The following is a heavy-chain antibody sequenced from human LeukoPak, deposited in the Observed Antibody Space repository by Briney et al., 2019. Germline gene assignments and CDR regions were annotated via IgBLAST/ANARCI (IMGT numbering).Heavy chain of an antibody. D-gene: IGHD1-26*01. V-gene: IGHV3-7*05. CDR2: IKHDGSDK. Sequence: GGSLRLSCAASGFTFSTYWMSWVRQAPGKGLEWVANIKHDGSDKKYVDSVKGRFTISRDNAKRSLYLQMNSLRAEATAVYYCASKMNIVGAQGWGYGLDVWGHGTTVTVSS. J-gene: IGHJ6*02. CDR3: ASKMNIVGAQGWGYGLDV. CDR1: GFTFSTYW.